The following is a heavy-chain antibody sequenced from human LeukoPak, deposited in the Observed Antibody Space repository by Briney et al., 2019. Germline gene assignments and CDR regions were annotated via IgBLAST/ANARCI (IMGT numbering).Heavy chain of an antibody. CDR1: GGSISSYY. Sequence: SETLSLTCTVSGGSISSYYWSWIRQPAGKGLEWIGEINHSGSTNYNPSLKSRVTISVDTSKNQFSLKLSSVTAADTAVYYCARAYYYDSSGYYYFDYWGQGTLVTVSS. J-gene: IGHJ4*02. CDR3: ARAYYYDSSGYYYFDY. D-gene: IGHD3-22*01. CDR2: INHSGST. V-gene: IGHV4-34*01.